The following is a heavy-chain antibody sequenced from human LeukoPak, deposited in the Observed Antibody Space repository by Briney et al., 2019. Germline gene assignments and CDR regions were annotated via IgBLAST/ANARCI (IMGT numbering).Heavy chain of an antibody. J-gene: IGHJ5*02. Sequence: GGSLRLSCAASGFTFSSYTMSWVRQAPGKGLEWVSAISGSGGSTYYADSVKGRFTISRDNSKNTLYLQMNSLRAEDTAVYYCASTGRNPMIGGYLDPWGQGTLVTVSS. V-gene: IGHV3-23*01. CDR1: GFTFSSYT. CDR2: ISGSGGST. CDR3: ASTGRNPMIGGYLDP. D-gene: IGHD3-16*01.